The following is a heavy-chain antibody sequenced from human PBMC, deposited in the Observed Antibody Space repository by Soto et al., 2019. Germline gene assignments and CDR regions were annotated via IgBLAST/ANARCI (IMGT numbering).Heavy chain of an antibody. CDR1: GFPFNTYA. Sequence: GGSLRLSCAASGFPFNTYAMNWVRQAPGKGLEWVSVISGSGDDTYYADTVKGRFTISRDNSKNTLYLQMDSLRAEDTAIYYCARTITGYFWAGAYWGQGTLVTVSS. V-gene: IGHV3-23*01. J-gene: IGHJ4*02. CDR3: ARTITGYFWAGAY. D-gene: IGHD1-1*01. CDR2: ISGSGDDT.